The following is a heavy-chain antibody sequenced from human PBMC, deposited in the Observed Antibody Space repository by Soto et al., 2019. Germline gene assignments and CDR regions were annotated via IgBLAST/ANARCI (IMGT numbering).Heavy chain of an antibody. V-gene: IGHV4-59*01. D-gene: IGHD3-22*01. CDR2: IYYSGST. Sequence: PETLSLTCTVSGGSISSYYWSWIRQPPGKGLEWIGYIYYSGSTNYNPSLKSRVTISVDTSKNQFSLKLSSVTAADTAVYYCARGYHFVGAPMDVWGQGTTVTVSS. J-gene: IGHJ6*02. CDR1: GGSISSYY. CDR3: ARGYHFVGAPMDV.